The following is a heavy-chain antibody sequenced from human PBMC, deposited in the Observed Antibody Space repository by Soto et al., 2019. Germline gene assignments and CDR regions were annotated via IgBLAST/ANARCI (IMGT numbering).Heavy chain of an antibody. Sequence: ASVKVSCKASGYSFTDYHIHWVRQAPGQGLEWLGRINPKSGGTSTAQKFQGWVTMTTDTSISTASMELTRLTSDDTAIYYCARGDSTDCSNGVCSVIYNHDRDVWGQGTTVTVS. V-gene: IGHV1-2*04. CDR3: ARGDSTDCSNGVCSVIYNHDRDV. J-gene: IGHJ6*02. CDR2: INPKSGGT. D-gene: IGHD2-8*01. CDR1: GYSFTDYH.